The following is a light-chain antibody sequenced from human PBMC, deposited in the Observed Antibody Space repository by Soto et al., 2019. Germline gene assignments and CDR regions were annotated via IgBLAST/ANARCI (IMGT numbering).Light chain of an antibody. V-gene: IGKV4-1*01. CDR1: HTVLYSNNKNY. CDR3: QQYYSNTFT. Sequence: DVVMTQSPYSLAVSLGERATINCKSRHTVLYSNNKNYLAWYQQKPGQPPKLLXYWASTRETGVPDRFSGSGSGTDFTLTISSLKDEDVAVYYCQQYYSNTFTFGGGTKVDIK. J-gene: IGKJ4*01. CDR2: WAS.